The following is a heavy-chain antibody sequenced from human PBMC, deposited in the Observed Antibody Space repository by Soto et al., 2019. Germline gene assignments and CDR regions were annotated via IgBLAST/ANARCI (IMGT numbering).Heavy chain of an antibody. Sequence: HPGGSLRLSCAAPGFTFSSYAMNWVRQAPGKGLEWVAGISGGGGSTYYADSVKGRFTISRDTSKNTVYLQLNSLRAEDTAVYYCAKGFIVVVTVLRPDDAFDIWGQGTMVTVSS. CDR2: ISGGGGST. J-gene: IGHJ3*02. CDR3: AKGFIVVVTVLRPDDAFDI. D-gene: IGHD2-21*02. V-gene: IGHV3-23*01. CDR1: GFTFSSYA.